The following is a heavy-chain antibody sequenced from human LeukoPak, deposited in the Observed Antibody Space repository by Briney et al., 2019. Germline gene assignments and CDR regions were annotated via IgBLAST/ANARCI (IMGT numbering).Heavy chain of an antibody. D-gene: IGHD1-26*01. V-gene: IGHV3-66*02. J-gene: IGHJ4*02. Sequence: GGSLRLSCAASGFTVNRNYMNWVRQAPGKGLEWISVIYSDGSTYYTDSVKGRSTISRDNSKNTLYLQMNSLRAEDTAVYYCARSWDARLNFDYWGQGTLVTVSS. CDR3: ARSWDARLNFDY. CDR1: GFTVNRNY. CDR2: IYSDGST.